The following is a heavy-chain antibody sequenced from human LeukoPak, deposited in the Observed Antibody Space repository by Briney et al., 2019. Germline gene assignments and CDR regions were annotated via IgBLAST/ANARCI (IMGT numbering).Heavy chain of an antibody. CDR3: ARQDSGSYYSFYYFYMDV. CDR1: GGSFSNHF. Sequence: SETLSLTCSVSGGSFSNHFWSWVRHPAGKGLEWNGRIYPSGNTNYNPSLKSRVTLSVDTSKTQFYLSLSSVTAADTAVYYCARQDSGSYYSFYYFYMDVWGKGTTVTISS. D-gene: IGHD3-10*01. CDR2: IYPSGNT. V-gene: IGHV4-4*07. J-gene: IGHJ6*03.